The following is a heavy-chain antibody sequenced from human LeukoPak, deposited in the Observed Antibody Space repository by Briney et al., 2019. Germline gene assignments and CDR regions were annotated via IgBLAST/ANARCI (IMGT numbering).Heavy chain of an antibody. D-gene: IGHD1-26*01. V-gene: IGHV3-9*01. CDR1: PFTFDDYA. CDR2: ISWSGGDV. Sequence: PGGSLRLSCAASPFTFDDYAMHWVRQGPGKGLEWVSGISWSGGDVGYADSVKGRFTISRDNTKKSLYLQMNSLRVEDTALYYCAKSQGAHLNYYQYGMDVWGPGTTVTVSS. J-gene: IGHJ6*02. CDR3: AKSQGAHLNYYQYGMDV.